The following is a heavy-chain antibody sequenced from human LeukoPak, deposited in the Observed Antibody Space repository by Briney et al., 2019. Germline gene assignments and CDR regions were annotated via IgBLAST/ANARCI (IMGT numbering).Heavy chain of an antibody. CDR3: ARDLSSVPTR. CDR2: ISNNGGNT. J-gene: IGHJ4*02. D-gene: IGHD3-10*01. CDR1: GFTFSSYA. V-gene: IGHV3-64*04. Sequence: GGSLRLSCSASGFTFSSYAMHWVRQAPGKGLEYVSAISNNGGNTYYADSVKGRFTISRDNAKNSLYLQMNSLRDEDTAVYYCARDLSSVPTRWGQGTLVTVSS.